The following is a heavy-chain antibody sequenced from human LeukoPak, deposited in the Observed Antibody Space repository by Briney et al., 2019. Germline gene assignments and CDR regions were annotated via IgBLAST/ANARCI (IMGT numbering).Heavy chain of an antibody. D-gene: IGHD5-12*01. Sequence: PGGSLRLSCAASGFTFSRYSMNWGRQAPGKGLEWVSSISSSSSYIYYADSVKGRFTISRDNAKNSLYLQMNSLRAEDTAVYYCARGLGSGYSGYDEEGPTGGQGTLVTVSS. CDR3: ARGLGSGYSGYDEEGPT. J-gene: IGHJ4*02. V-gene: IGHV3-21*01. CDR1: GFTFSRYS. CDR2: ISSSSSYI.